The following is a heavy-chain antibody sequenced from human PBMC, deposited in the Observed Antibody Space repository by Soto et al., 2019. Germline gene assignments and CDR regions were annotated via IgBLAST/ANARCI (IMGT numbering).Heavy chain of an antibody. Sequence: PSETLSLTCSVSGGSIRDYFWTWVRQPPGKGLEWIGYISSSGTINYNSSLKSRVTISLDTSRNHFSLKLTSVTTADTGVYSCARDRKLVIPGNYYYYGMDVWGQGTTVTVSS. CDR1: GGSIRDYF. CDR2: ISSSGTI. J-gene: IGHJ6*02. D-gene: IGHD3-10*01. CDR3: ARDRKLVIPGNYYYYGMDV. V-gene: IGHV4-59*12.